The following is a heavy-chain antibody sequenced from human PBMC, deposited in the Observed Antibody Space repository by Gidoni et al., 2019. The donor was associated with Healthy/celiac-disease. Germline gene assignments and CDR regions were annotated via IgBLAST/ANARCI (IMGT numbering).Heavy chain of an antibody. V-gene: IGHV3-23*01. D-gene: IGHD1-26*01. CDR2: ISGSGGST. Sequence: EVQLLESGGGLVQPGGSLRLSCAAYGFTVSSYAMSWVRQAPGKGLEWVSAISGSGGSTYYADSVKGRFTISRDNSKNTLSLQMISLRAEDTAVYYCAKDRDPVVSVGATFDYWGQGTLVTVSS. CDR3: AKDRDPVVSVGATFDY. J-gene: IGHJ4*02. CDR1: GFTVSSYA.